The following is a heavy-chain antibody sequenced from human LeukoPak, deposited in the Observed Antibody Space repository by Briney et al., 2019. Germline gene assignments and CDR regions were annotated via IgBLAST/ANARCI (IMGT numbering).Heavy chain of an antibody. V-gene: IGHV3-72*01. CDR1: GFSFSDHY. CDR2: IRNKANSYTT. Sequence: GGSLRLTCAVSGFSFSDHYMDWVRQAPGKGLEWVGGIRNKANSYTTEYAASVTGRFTISRDATKNSLYLEMNSLKTEDTALYHCTRAGGGVGYTYDDWGQGTLVTVSS. J-gene: IGHJ4*02. D-gene: IGHD5-24*01. CDR3: TRAGGGVGYTYDD.